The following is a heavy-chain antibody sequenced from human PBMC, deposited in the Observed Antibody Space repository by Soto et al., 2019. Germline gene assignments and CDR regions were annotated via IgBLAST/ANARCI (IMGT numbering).Heavy chain of an antibody. V-gene: IGHV3-74*01. J-gene: IGHJ3*02. CDR3: XXXXXXXSVCSRAFDI. Sequence: EVQLVESGGGLVQPGGSLRLSCAASGFTFSISWMHWVRQVPGKGLEWVSRINGDSSSTRHADSVTGRFTVSRDNARNTLXXXXXXXXXXXXXXXXXXXXXXXXSVCSRAFDIWGQGTMVTVST. CDR1: GFTFSISW. D-gene: IGHD2-15*01. CDR2: INGDSSST.